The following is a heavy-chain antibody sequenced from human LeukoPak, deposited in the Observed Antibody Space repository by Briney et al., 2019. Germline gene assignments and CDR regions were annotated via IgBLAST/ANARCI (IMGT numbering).Heavy chain of an antibody. CDR3: ARGAYYYED. CDR2: ISSSSSTI. J-gene: IGHJ4*02. Sequence: GGSLRLSCAASGFTSSSYSMNWVRQAPGKGLEWVSYISSSSSTIYYADSVEGRFTISRDNAKNSLYLQMNSLRAEDTAVYYCARGAYYYEDWGQGTLVTVSS. CDR1: GFTSSSYS. D-gene: IGHD3-22*01. V-gene: IGHV3-48*01.